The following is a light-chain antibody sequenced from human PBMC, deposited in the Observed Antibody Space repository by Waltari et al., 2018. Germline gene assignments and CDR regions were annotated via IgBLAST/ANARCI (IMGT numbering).Light chain of an antibody. CDR3: AAWDDSLSGHVI. CDR1: TTNSGGNY. CDR2: RSN. V-gene: IGLV1-47*01. J-gene: IGLJ2*01. Sequence: QSVLTQPPSASGTPGQRVIISCSGSTTNSGGNYVSWYQRLPGTAPRLLIYRSNQRPSGVPERISASKSGTSASLAISGLRSEDEAEYYCAAWDDSLSGHVIFGGGTKLTVL.